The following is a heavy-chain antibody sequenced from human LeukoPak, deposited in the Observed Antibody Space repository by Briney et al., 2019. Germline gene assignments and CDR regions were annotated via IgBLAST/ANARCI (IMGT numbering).Heavy chain of an antibody. CDR1: GYSFTSYD. V-gene: IGHV1-8*01. J-gene: IGHJ4*02. CDR2: MNPDSGNT. D-gene: IGHD2-2*01. Sequence: ASVKVSCKTSGYSFTSYDINWVRPTPGQGLEWMGWMNPDSGNTGFAQKFRGRVTVTTNTSMTTVYMELSGLTYEDTAVYYCARAIRNQLLSEYWGQGTLITVSS. CDR3: ARAIRNQLLSEY.